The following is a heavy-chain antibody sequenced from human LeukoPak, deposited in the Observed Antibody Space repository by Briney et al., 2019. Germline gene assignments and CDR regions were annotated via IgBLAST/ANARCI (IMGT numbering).Heavy chain of an antibody. Sequence: PGGSLRLSCAASGFTFSSYAMSWVRQAPGKGLEWVSAISGSGGSTYYADSVKGRFTISRDNSKNTLYLQMNSLRAEDTAVYYCAKFYGSGSNSQYYFDYWGQGTLVTVSS. D-gene: IGHD3-10*01. V-gene: IGHV3-23*01. CDR1: GFTFSSYA. CDR3: AKFYGSGSNSQYYFDY. J-gene: IGHJ4*02. CDR2: ISGSGGST.